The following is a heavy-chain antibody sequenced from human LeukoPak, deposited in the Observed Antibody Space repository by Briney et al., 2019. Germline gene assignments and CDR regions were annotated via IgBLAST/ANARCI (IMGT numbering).Heavy chain of an antibody. V-gene: IGHV3-21*01. CDR2: ISSSSSYI. CDR3: GKTGYGMDV. Sequence: GGSLTLSCAPSGFTFSSYSMKWVRQAPGRGLEWLSSISSSSSYIFYTHSVKGRFNISRDNAKNSLYLQMNSLRAEDTAVYYCGKTGYGMDVWGQG. J-gene: IGHJ6*01. CDR1: GFTFSSYS. D-gene: IGHD1-14*01.